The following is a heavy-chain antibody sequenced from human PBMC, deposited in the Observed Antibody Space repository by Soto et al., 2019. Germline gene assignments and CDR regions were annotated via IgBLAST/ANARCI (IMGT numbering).Heavy chain of an antibody. J-gene: IGHJ4*02. CDR2: ISAYNGNT. D-gene: IGHD3-22*01. V-gene: IGHV1-18*04. CDR3: ARDSYYYDSSGFAFDY. Sequence: ASVKVSCKASGYTFTSYGISRVRQAPGQGLEWMGWISAYNGNTNNAKKLQGRVTMTTDTSTSTAYMELRSLRSDDTAVYYCARDSYYYDSSGFAFDYWGQGTLVTVSS. CDR1: GYTFTSYG.